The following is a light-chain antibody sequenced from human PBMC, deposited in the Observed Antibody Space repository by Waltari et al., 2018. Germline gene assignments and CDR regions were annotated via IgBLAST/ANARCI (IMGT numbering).Light chain of an antibody. CDR1: QSVLYSSNNQNY. CDR3: QQYFSTPLT. J-gene: IGKJ4*01. V-gene: IGKV4-1*01. CDR2: WAS. Sequence: DIVLTQSPDSLAVSLGERATINCKSSQSVLYSSNNQNYLAWYQQKPGQPPKLLIYWASTRESGVPDRFSGSGSGTDFTLTISCLQAEDVAVYYCQQYFSTPLTFGGGTKVEIK.